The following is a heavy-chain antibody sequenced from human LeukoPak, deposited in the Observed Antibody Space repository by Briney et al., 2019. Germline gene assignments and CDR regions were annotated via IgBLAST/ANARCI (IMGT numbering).Heavy chain of an antibody. CDR2: IGGSGGST. D-gene: IGHD3-22*01. J-gene: IGHJ4*02. Sequence: GGSLRLSCAASGFAFNNYAMSWVRQAPGRGLEWVSSIGGSGGSTYYADSVKGRFTISRDNSQNTLYLQMNSLRPEDTAVFYCARLGYYDSSGYYPYYFDSWGQGALVTVSS. CDR3: ARLGYYDSSGYYPYYFDS. V-gene: IGHV3-23*01. CDR1: GFAFNNYA.